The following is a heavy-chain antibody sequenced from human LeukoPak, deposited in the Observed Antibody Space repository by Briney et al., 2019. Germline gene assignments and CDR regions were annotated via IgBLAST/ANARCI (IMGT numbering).Heavy chain of an antibody. CDR3: ARARELLPNFDY. Sequence: PSETLSLTCTVSGGSISSYHWSWIRQPPGKGLEWIGYIYYSGSTNYNPSLKSRVTISVDTSKNQFSLKLSSVTAADTAVYYCARARELLPNFDYWGQGTLVTVSS. CDR2: IYYSGST. CDR1: GGSISSYH. V-gene: IGHV4-59*01. D-gene: IGHD1-26*01. J-gene: IGHJ4*02.